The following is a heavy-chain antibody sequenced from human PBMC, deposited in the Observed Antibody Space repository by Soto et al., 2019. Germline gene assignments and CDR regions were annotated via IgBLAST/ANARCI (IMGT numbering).Heavy chain of an antibody. J-gene: IGHJ4*02. Sequence: PSETLSLTCAVYGGSFSGYYWTWIRQPPGTGLEWIGEINHSGSTNYNPSLKSRVTISVDTSKNQFSLKLSSVTAADTAVYHCARRHSSSLFDYWGQGTLVTVSS. CDR1: GGSFSGYY. V-gene: IGHV4-34*01. D-gene: IGHD6-13*01. CDR2: INHSGST. CDR3: ARRHSSSLFDY.